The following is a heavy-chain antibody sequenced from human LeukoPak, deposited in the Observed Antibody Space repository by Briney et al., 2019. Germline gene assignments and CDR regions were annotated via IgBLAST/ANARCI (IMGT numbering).Heavy chain of an antibody. CDR3: ARRRYYDGSGYLE. CDR2: IYYSGRT. V-gene: IGHV4-39*01. J-gene: IGHJ1*01. CDR1: GDSVSRSDSY. Sequence: PSETLSLTCSVSGDSVSRSDSYCDWIRQPPGKGLEWIGTIYYSGRTYYSPSLKSRVTMSVDSSNNQFSLNLRPVTAADTAVYYCARRRYYDGSGYLEWGQGTLLSVSS. D-gene: IGHD3-22*01.